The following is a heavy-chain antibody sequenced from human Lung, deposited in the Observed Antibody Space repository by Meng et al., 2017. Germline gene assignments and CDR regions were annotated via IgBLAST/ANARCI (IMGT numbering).Heavy chain of an antibody. Sequence: VHLTHSGPDLLKPCRTSSPPFASPGCIVSSNRAAWNWIRQSPSRGVEWLGRTYYRSKWYSDYATSVRSRITINADTSKNQFSLQLNSLTPEDTAVYYCTGVGHKNWFDSWGQGTLVTVSS. D-gene: IGHD2-21*01. CDR1: GCIVSSNRAA. V-gene: IGHV6-1*01. CDR2: TYYRSKWYS. J-gene: IGHJ5*01. CDR3: TGVGHKNWFDS.